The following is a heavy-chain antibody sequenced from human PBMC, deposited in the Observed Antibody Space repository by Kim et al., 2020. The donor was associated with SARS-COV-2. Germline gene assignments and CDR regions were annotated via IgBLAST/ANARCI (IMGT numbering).Heavy chain of an antibody. V-gene: IGHV4-39*01. CDR1: GGSISSSSYY. D-gene: IGHD6-6*01. Sequence: SETLSLTCTVSGGSISSSSYYWGWIRQPPGKGLEWIGSIYYSGSTYYNPSLKSRVTISVDTSKNQFSLKLSSVTAADTAVYYCARQYSSSFLGDYYYYYGMDVWGQGTTVTVSS. CDR3: ARQYSSSFLGDYYYYYGMDV. J-gene: IGHJ6*02. CDR2: IYYSGST.